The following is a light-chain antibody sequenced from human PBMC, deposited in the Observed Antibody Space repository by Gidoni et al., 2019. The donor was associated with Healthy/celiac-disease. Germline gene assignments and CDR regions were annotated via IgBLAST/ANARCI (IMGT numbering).Light chain of an antibody. J-gene: IGKJ2*01. CDR1: QRVSSSY. V-gene: IGKV3-20*01. CDR2: GAS. CDR3: QQYGSSPMYT. Sequence: IVLTQSPGTLSLSPGERATLSCRASQRVSSSYLAWYQQKPGQAPRLLIYGASSRATGIPDRFSGSGSGTDFTLTISRLEPEDFAVYYCQQYGSSPMYTFGQGTKLEIK.